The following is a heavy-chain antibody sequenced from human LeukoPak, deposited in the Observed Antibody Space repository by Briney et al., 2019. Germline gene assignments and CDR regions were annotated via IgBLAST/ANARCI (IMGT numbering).Heavy chain of an antibody. CDR2: IYSGGST. CDR3: ARTDYYDSSGYFYFDY. D-gene: IGHD3-22*01. J-gene: IGHJ4*02. CDR1: GFTFSNYA. Sequence: PGGSLRLSCAASGFTFSNYAMHWVRQAPGKGLEWVSVIYSGGSTYYADSVKGRFTISRDNSKNTLYLQMNSLRAEDTAVYYCARTDYYDSSGYFYFDYWGQGTLVTVSS. V-gene: IGHV3-53*01.